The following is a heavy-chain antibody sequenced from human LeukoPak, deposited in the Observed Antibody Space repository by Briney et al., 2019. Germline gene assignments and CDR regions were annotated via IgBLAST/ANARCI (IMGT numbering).Heavy chain of an antibody. CDR1: GFTFSSYG. D-gene: IGHD2-2*01. CDR2: IWYDGSNK. J-gene: IGHJ4*02. Sequence: GGSLRLSSAASGFTFSSYGMHWVRQAPGTGLEWVAVIWYDGSNKYYADSVKGRFTISRDNSKNTLYLQMTSLRAEDTAVYYCARERRYCSSTSCWFDYWGQGTLVTVSS. V-gene: IGHV3-33*01. CDR3: ARERRYCSSTSCWFDY.